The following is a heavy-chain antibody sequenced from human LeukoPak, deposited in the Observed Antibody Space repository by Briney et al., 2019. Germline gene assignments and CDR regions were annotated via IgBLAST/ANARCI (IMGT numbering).Heavy chain of an antibody. CDR2: SYYSGSS. CDR3: ASVGTMVRGVTGDAFDI. J-gene: IGHJ3*02. Sequence: SETLSLTCTVSGGAIRSSSYYWGWIRQPPGKGLEWIRCSYYSGSSTYNPSIKSRVTISVDTCENQFSLKLSSVTAADTEVYSCASVGTMVRGVTGDAFDIWGQGTMVTVSS. V-gene: IGHV4-61*05. CDR1: GGAIRSSSYY. D-gene: IGHD3-10*01.